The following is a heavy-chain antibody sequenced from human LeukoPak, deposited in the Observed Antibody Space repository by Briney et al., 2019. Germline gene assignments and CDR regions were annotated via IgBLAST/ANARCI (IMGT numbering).Heavy chain of an antibody. V-gene: IGHV4-34*01. CDR1: GGSFSGYY. Sequence: SETLSLTCAVYGGSFSGYYWSWIRQPPGKGLEWIGEINHSGSTNYNPSLKSRVTISVDTSKNQFPLKLSSVTAADTAVYYCARSPAGIAVAGTLGYYFDYWGQGTLVTVSS. CDR2: INHSGST. D-gene: IGHD6-19*01. J-gene: IGHJ4*02. CDR3: ARSPAGIAVAGTLGYYFDY.